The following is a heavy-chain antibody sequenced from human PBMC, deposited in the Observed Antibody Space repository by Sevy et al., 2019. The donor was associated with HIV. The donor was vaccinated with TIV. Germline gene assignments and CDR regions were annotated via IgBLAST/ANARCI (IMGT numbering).Heavy chain of an antibody. V-gene: IGHV3-49*03. CDR2: IRTKTYGGTT. Sequence: GGSLRLSCTASGFTFGDYNINWLRQAPGKGLEWVGFIRTKTYGGTTEYAASGKGRFTISRDDSKSIAYLQMNSLKTEDTAVYYCSRAITHITLIRVVTPYYFDYWGQGTLVTVSS. J-gene: IGHJ4*02. CDR3: SRAITHITLIRVVTPYYFDY. CDR1: GFTFGDYN. D-gene: IGHD3-10*01.